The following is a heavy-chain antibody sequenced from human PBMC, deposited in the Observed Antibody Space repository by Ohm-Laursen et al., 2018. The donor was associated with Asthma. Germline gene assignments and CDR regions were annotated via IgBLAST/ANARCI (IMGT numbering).Heavy chain of an antibody. CDR1: GFTFGDYA. CDR3: AKGSYGSGSYYTDAFYY. CDR2: IRWNSDST. J-gene: IGHJ4*02. Sequence: SLRLSCAASGFTFGDYAMHWVRQRPGKGLEWVSGIRWNSDSTGYVDSVKGRFTISRDNAKNTLYLQMNSLRAEDTAVYYCAKGSYGSGSYYTDAFYYWGQGTLVTVSS. V-gene: IGHV3-9*01. D-gene: IGHD3-10*01.